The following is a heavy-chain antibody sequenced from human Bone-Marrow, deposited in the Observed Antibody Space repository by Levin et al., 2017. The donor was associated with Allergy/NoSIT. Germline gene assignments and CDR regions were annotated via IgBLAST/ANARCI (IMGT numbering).Heavy chain of an antibody. V-gene: IGHV4-59*01. CDR1: GGSISSYY. J-gene: IGHJ6*02. Sequence: SETLSLTCTVSGGSISSYYWSWIRQPPGKGLEWIGYIYYSGSTNYNPSLKSRVTISVDTSKNQFSLKLSSVTAADTAVYYCARGGAWYYYYGMDVWGQGTTVTVSS. CDR3: ARGGAWYYYYGMDV. CDR2: IYYSGST. D-gene: IGHD3-10*01.